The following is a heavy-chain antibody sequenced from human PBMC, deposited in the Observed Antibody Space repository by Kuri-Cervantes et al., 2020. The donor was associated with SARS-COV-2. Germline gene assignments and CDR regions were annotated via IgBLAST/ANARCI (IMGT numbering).Heavy chain of an antibody. D-gene: IGHD5-18*01. CDR1: GYTFTSYA. CDR3: AAKADTAMVDDYYFDY. CDR2: INAGNGNT. J-gene: IGHJ4*02. V-gene: IGHV1-3*01. Sequence: ASVKVSCKASGYTFTSYAMHWVRQAPGQRLEWMGWINAGNGNTKYSQKFQGRVTITRDTSASTAYMELSSLRSEDTAVYYCAAKADTAMVDDYYFDYWGQGTLVTVSS.